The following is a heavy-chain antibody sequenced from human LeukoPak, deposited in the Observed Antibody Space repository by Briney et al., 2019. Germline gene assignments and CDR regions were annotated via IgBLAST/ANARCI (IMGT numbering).Heavy chain of an antibody. D-gene: IGHD6-25*01. CDR1: GYTFTSYG. Sequence: ASVKVSCKASGYTFTSYGISWVRQAPGQGLEWMGWISAYNGNTNYAQKLQGRVTMTTDTSTSTAYMELRSLRSDDTAVYYCARDRLAKAYYYYGMDVWGQGTTVTVSS. V-gene: IGHV1-18*01. CDR3: ARDRLAKAYYYYGMDV. J-gene: IGHJ6*02. CDR2: ISAYNGNT.